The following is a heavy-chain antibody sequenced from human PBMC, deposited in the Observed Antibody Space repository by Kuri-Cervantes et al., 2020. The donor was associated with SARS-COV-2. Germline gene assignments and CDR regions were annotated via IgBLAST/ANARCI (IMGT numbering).Heavy chain of an antibody. J-gene: IGHJ3*02. Sequence: GESLKISCAASGFTFSSYAMSWVRQAPGKGLEWVSAISGSGGSTYYADSVKGRFTISRDNSKNTLYLQMNSLRAEDTALYYCARESGSSTYAFDIWGQGTMVTVSS. V-gene: IGHV3-23*01. CDR3: ARESGSSTYAFDI. D-gene: IGHD6-6*01. CDR1: GFTFSSYA. CDR2: ISGSGGST.